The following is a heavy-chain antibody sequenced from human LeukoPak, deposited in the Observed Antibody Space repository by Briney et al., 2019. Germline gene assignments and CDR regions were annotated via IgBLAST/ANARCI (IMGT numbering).Heavy chain of an antibody. CDR1: GFSFSNYG. CDR3: AKDFLANGDYGWFDP. CDR2: IRYDGSSK. Sequence: GGSLRLSCAASGFSFSNYGMHWVRQAPGKGLEWVAFIRYDGSSKYYGDSVKGRFTISRDNSKNTLYLQMNSLRTEDTAVYYFAKDFLANGDYGWFDPWGQGTLVTVSS. D-gene: IGHD4-17*01. V-gene: IGHV3-30*02. J-gene: IGHJ5*02.